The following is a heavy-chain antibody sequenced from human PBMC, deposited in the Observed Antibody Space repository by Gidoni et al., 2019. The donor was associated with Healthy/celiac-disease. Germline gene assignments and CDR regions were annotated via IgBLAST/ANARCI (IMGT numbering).Heavy chain of an antibody. CDR2: MSGSGGST. D-gene: IGHD6-13*01. Sequence: EVPLLESGGGLVQPGGSLRLSCSASGFTFSIYAMSWVRQAPGKGLEWVSAMSGSGGSTYYADSVKGRFTISRDNSKNTLYLQMNSLRAEDTAVYYCAKDIELWGIAAAGRLGYWGQGTLVTVSS. V-gene: IGHV3-23*01. J-gene: IGHJ4*02. CDR3: AKDIELWGIAAAGRLGY. CDR1: GFTFSIYA.